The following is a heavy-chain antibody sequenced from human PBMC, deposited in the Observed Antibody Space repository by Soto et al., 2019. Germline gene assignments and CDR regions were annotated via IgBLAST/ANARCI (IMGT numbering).Heavy chain of an antibody. V-gene: IGHV4-30-2*05. D-gene: IGHD1-1*01. CDR1: GGSISSGGYS. CDR2: IYHSGST. Sequence: SETLSLTCAVSGGSISSGGYSWSWIRQPPGKGLEWIGYIYHSGSTYYNPSLKSRVTISVDTSKNQFSLKLSSVTAADTAVYYCARWPQLEPRFDYWGQGTLVTVSS. J-gene: IGHJ4*02. CDR3: ARWPQLEPRFDY.